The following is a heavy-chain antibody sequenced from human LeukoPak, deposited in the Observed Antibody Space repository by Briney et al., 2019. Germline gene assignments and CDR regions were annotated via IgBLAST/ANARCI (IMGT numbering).Heavy chain of an antibody. CDR3: ARDRYCSGGSCYSGSFDY. CDR2: ISSSSSYI. Sequence: GGSLRLSCAASGFTFSSYSMNWVRQAPGKGLEWVSSISSSSSYIYYADSVKGRFTISRDNAKNSLYLQMNSLRAEDTAVYYCARDRYCSGGSCYSGSFDYWGQGTLVTVSS. D-gene: IGHD2-15*01. V-gene: IGHV3-21*01. CDR1: GFTFSSYS. J-gene: IGHJ4*02.